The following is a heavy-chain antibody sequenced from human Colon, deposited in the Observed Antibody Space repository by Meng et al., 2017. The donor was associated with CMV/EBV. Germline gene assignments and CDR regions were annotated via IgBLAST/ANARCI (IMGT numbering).Heavy chain of an antibody. CDR3: ARRAAAGEYFDL. Sequence: GESLKISCAASGFTFSSYAMHWVRQAPGKGLEYVSALSGNGNNAYYADSVKGRFTISSDNSKTVLFLQVGSLGAEDMAVYYCARRAAAGEYFDLWGRGTLVTVSS. J-gene: IGHJ2*01. D-gene: IGHD6-13*01. CDR2: LSGNGNNA. V-gene: IGHV3-64*02. CDR1: GFTFSSYA.